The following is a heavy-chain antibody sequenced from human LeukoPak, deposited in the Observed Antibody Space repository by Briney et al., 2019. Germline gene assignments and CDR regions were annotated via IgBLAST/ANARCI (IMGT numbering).Heavy chain of an antibody. Sequence: RRASVKVSCKASGYTFRNYYIHWVRQAPGQGLEWMGIINPSGGSRNYAQKFQGRVTMTRDTSTSTVYMELSSLRSEDTAVYYCARDEGFLEWLILDYWGQGTLVTVSS. CDR1: GYTFRNYY. J-gene: IGHJ4*02. CDR2: INPSGGSR. D-gene: IGHD3-3*01. V-gene: IGHV1-46*01. CDR3: ARDEGFLEWLILDY.